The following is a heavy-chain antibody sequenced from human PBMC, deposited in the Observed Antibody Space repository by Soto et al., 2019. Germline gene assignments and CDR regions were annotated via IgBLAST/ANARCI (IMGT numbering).Heavy chain of an antibody. CDR2: IYYSGST. V-gene: IGHV4-59*12. Sequence: SETLSLTCNVSGASISSYFWSWIRQPPGKGLEWIGYIYYSGSTNYNPSLKSRVTISVDTSKNQFSLKLSSVTAADTAVYYCATSPLGGSSCLFDYWGQGTLVTVSS. J-gene: IGHJ4*02. D-gene: IGHD6-13*01. CDR1: GASISSYF. CDR3: ATSPLGGSSCLFDY.